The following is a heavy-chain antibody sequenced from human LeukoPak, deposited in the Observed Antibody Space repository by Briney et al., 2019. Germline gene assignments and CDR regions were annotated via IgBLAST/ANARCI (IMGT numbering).Heavy chain of an antibody. CDR3: AKGAKSSGWYFGHSDY. D-gene: IGHD6-19*01. Sequence: GGSLRLSCAASGFTFSSYAMSWVRQAPGKGLEWVSAISGSGGSTYYADSVKGRFTISRDNSKNTPYLQMNSLRAEDTAVYYCAKGAKSSGWYFGHSDYWGQGTLVTVSS. V-gene: IGHV3-23*01. CDR1: GFTFSSYA. J-gene: IGHJ4*02. CDR2: ISGSGGST.